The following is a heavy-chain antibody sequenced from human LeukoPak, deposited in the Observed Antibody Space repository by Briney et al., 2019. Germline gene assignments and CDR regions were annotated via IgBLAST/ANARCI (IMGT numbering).Heavy chain of an antibody. CDR1: GGSMSSYY. Sequence: SETLSLTCTVSGGSMSSYYWSWIRQPPGKGLEWIGYIYYSGSTNYNPSPKSRVTISEDRSMNQFSLKLSSVTAADTAVYYCARHKSDYGDYHAHWGQGTLVTVSS. CDR3: ARHKSDYGDYHAH. J-gene: IGHJ4*02. D-gene: IGHD4-17*01. CDR2: IYYSGST. V-gene: IGHV4-59*08.